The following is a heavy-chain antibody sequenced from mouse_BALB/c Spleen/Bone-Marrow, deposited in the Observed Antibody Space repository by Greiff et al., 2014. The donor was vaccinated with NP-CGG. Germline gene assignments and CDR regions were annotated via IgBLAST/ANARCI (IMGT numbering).Heavy chain of an antibody. V-gene: IGHV3-2*02. Sequence: VQLKQSGPGLVKPSRSLSLTCTVTGYSITSDYAWNWIRQFPGNKLEWMGYISYSGNTSYSPSLKSRISITRDTSKNQFFLQLNSVTTEDTATYYCARGSNYYALNYWGRGTSVTVSS. CDR3: ARGSNYYALNY. CDR1: GYSITSDYA. CDR2: ISYSGNT. J-gene: IGHJ4*01. D-gene: IGHD1-1*01.